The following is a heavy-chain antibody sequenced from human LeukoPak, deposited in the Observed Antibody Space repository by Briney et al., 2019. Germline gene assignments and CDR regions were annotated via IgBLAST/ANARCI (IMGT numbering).Heavy chain of an antibody. CDR2: LNDDGTYV. D-gene: IGHD3-10*01. CDR3: ARDRRSGSYGGMFDY. V-gene: IGHV3-74*01. CDR1: GFTFSSHW. Sequence: PGGSLRLSCVVSGFTFSSHWMHWVRHAPGKGLVWVSRLNDDGTYVDYADSVRGRFTISRDNAKNMLHLQMNSLRVEDTAVYYCARDRRSGSYGGMFDYWGQGTLVTVSS. J-gene: IGHJ4*02.